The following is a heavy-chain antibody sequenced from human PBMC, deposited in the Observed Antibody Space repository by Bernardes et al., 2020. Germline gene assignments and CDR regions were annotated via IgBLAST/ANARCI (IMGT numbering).Heavy chain of an antibody. CDR2: ISYSGST. CDR1: GCSISSSSYY. D-gene: IGHD4-17*01. CDR3: ARHRPNLWWMTTVTFDAFDI. V-gene: IGHV4-39*01. J-gene: IGHJ3*02. Sequence: SETLSLTCTVSGCSISSSSYYWGWIRQPTGMGREWMGGISYSGSTYYNPSLKSRVTISVDTSKNQFSLKLSSVTAADTAVYYCARHRPNLWWMTTVTFDAFDIWCQGTMVTVSS.